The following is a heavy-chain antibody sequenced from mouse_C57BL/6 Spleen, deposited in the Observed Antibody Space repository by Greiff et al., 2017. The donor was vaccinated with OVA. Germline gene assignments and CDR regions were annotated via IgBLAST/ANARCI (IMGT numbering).Heavy chain of an antibody. J-gene: IGHJ1*03. D-gene: IGHD1-1*01. V-gene: IGHV1-18*01. CDR3: ARANYYGSSYWYFDV. Sequence: VQLQQSGPELVKPGASVKIPCMASGYTFTDYNMDWVKQSPGKSLEWIGDINPNNGGTIYNQKFKGKATLTVDKSSSTAYMELRSLTSEDTAVYYCARANYYGSSYWYFDVWGTGTTVTVSS. CDR2: INPNNGGT. CDR1: GYTFTDYN.